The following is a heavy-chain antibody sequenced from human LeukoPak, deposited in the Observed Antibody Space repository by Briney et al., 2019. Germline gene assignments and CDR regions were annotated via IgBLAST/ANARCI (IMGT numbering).Heavy chain of an antibody. Sequence: GGSLRLSCAASGFTFSSYWMSWVRQAPGKGLEWVANIKQDGSEKYSVDSVKGRFTISRDNAKNSLYMQMNSLRAEDTAVYYCARVMSASVWRSYGSYYCYYMDIWGKGTTVTVSS. CDR1: GFTFSSYW. J-gene: IGHJ6*03. V-gene: IGHV3-7*01. D-gene: IGHD3-16*01. CDR2: IKQDGSEK. CDR3: ARVMSASVWRSYGSYYCYYMDI.